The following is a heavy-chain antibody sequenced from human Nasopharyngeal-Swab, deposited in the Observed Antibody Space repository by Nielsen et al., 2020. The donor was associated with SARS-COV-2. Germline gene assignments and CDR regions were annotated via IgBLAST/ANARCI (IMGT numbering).Heavy chain of an antibody. CDR2: IHNSEIT. D-gene: IGHD3-16*01. J-gene: IGHJ3*01. CDR1: GASISSYY. CDR3: AREGEVYAFDF. V-gene: IGHV4-59*01. Sequence: SQTLPPTFTVSGASISSYYWSWIRQPPGKRLEWIGYIHNSEITSYNPSLKSRVTMSVDTSKNQFSLKLSSVTAADTAVYYCAREGEVYAFDFWGQGTVVTVSS.